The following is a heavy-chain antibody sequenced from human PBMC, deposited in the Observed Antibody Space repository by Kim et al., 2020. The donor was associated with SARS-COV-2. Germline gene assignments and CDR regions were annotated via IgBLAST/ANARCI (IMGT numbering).Heavy chain of an antibody. J-gene: IGHJ6*02. D-gene: IGHD6-13*01. V-gene: IGHV4-34*01. CDR1: GGSFSGYY. CDR3: ARGRFSSSSRGPYYYYGMDV. CDR2: INHSGST. Sequence: SDTLSLTRAVYGGSFSGYYWSWIRQPPGKGLEWIGEINHSGSTNYNPSLKSRVTISVDTSKNQFSLKLSSVTAADTAVYYCARGRFSSSSRGPYYYYGMDVWGQGTTVTVSS.